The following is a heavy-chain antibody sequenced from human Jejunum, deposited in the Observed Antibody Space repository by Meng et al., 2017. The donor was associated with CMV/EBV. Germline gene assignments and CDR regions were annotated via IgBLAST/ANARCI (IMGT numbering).Heavy chain of an antibody. CDR3: GRDSGTDMVATGDFNY. Sequence: YSFDDYTMHGVRQAPGKDLEWVSLISWDGGSKFYTDTVKSRVTVSRDSSKNTLYIQMNSLRAEDTAVYYCGRDSGTDMVATGDFNYWSQGTLVTVSS. J-gene: IGHJ4*02. CDR1: YSFDDYT. CDR2: ISWDGGSK. D-gene: IGHD5-12*01. V-gene: IGHV3-43*01.